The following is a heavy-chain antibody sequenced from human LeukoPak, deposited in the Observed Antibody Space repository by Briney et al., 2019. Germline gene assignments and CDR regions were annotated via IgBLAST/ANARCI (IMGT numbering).Heavy chain of an antibody. J-gene: IGHJ5*02. Sequence: ASVKVSCKASGYTFTSYAMHWVRPAPGQRLEWMGWINAGNGNTKYSQKFQGRVTITRDTSASTAYMELSSLRSEDTAVYYCARALPRRYFDWSLNNNWFDPWGQGTLVTVSS. D-gene: IGHD3-9*01. CDR2: INAGNGNT. CDR1: GYTFTSYA. V-gene: IGHV1-3*01. CDR3: ARALPRRYFDWSLNNNWFDP.